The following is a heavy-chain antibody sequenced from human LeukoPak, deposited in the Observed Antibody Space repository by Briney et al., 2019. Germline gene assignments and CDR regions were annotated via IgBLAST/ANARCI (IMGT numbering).Heavy chain of an antibody. CDR1: GFPLNSYS. CDR3: VRVKGSYFDY. J-gene: IGHJ4*02. CDR2: ISSSGSAI. D-gene: IGHD2-15*01. V-gene: IGHV3-48*01. Sequence: GGSLRLSCAASGFPLNSYSINWVRQAPGKGLEWVSYISSSGSAIYYVDSVKGRFTVSRDNAKNSLLLQMNSPRAEDTAVYYCVRVKGSYFDYWGQGALVTVSS.